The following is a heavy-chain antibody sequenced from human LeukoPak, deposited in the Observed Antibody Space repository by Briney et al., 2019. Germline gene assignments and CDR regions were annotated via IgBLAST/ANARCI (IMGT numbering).Heavy chain of an antibody. J-gene: IGHJ4*02. Sequence: PSETLSLTCAVYGGSFSGYYWSWIRQPPGKGLEWIGEINHSGSANYNPSLKSRVTISVDTSKNQFSLKLSSVTAADTAVYYCARGRSRTTVTTFDYWGQGTLVTVS. D-gene: IGHD4-17*01. CDR3: ARGRSRTTVTTFDY. V-gene: IGHV4-34*01. CDR2: INHSGSA. CDR1: GGSFSGYY.